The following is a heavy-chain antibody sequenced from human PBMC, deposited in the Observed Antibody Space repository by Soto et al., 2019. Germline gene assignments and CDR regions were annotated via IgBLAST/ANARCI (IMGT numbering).Heavy chain of an antibody. D-gene: IGHD3-22*01. J-gene: IGHJ6*02. Sequence: GESLKISCKGSGYSFTIYWIGWVRQMPGKGLEWMGIIYPGDSDTSYSPSFQGQVTISADKSISTAYLQWSGLKASDTAMYYCARHVPRVYYDNSDYYYYGMDVWGQGTTVTVSS. CDR2: IYPGDSDT. CDR3: ARHVPRVYYDNSDYYYYGMDV. V-gene: IGHV5-51*01. CDR1: GYSFTIYW.